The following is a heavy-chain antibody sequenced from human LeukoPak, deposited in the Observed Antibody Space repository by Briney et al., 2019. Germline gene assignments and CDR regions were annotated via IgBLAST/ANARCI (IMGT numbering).Heavy chain of an antibody. Sequence: SETLSLTCTVSGGSFTSDYWSWIRQPAGKGLEWIGRFYTSGTTNYNPSLKSRVTMSADTSKNQFSLKLRSVTAADTAVYYCARCLHGNCDYFDYWGQGTLVTVSS. V-gene: IGHV4-4*07. CDR1: GGSFTSDY. CDR2: FYTSGTT. D-gene: IGHD1-7*01. J-gene: IGHJ4*02. CDR3: ARCLHGNCDYFDY.